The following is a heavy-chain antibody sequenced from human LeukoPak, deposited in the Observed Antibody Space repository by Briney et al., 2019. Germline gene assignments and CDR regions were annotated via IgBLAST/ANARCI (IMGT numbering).Heavy chain of an antibody. CDR3: ARGTGTTVGWFDP. J-gene: IGHJ5*02. CDR2: IIPIFGTA. D-gene: IGHD1-7*01. CDR1: GGTFSRYA. V-gene: IGHV1-69*05. Sequence: ASVKVSCKASGGTFSRYAISWVRQAPGQGLECRVGIIPIFGTANYVQKFQGRVTITTDEYTSTAYMELSSLRSEDTAVYYCARGTGTTVGWFDPWGQGTLVTVSS.